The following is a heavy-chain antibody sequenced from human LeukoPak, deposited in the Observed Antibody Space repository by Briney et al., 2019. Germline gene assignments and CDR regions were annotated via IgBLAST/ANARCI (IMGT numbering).Heavy chain of an antibody. CDR1: GYTFTGYY. Sequence: ASVKVSCKASGYTFTGYYMHWVRQAPGQELEWMGWINPNSGGTNYAQKFQGRVTMTRDTSISTAYMELSRLRSDDTAVYYCAREIAGVNSRKYYFDYWGQGTLVTVSS. D-gene: IGHD1-14*01. CDR2: INPNSGGT. V-gene: IGHV1-2*02. CDR3: AREIAGVNSRKYYFDY. J-gene: IGHJ4*02.